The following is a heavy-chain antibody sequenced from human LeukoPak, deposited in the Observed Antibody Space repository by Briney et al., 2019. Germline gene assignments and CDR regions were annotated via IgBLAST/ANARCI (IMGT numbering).Heavy chain of an antibody. CDR3: TRRITGTTSDSFDY. Sequence: SETLSLTCTVSGGSISSSSYYWGWIRQPPGKGLEWIGTINYSGSTYYNPPLKSRVTMSVDTSKSQFSLKLSSVTAADTAVYYCTRRITGTTSDSFDYWGQGILVTVSS. CDR2: INYSGST. D-gene: IGHD1-20*01. V-gene: IGHV4-39*01. CDR1: GGSISSSSYY. J-gene: IGHJ4*02.